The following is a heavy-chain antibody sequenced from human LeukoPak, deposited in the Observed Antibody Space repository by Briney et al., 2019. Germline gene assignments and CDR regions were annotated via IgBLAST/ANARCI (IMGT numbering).Heavy chain of an antibody. D-gene: IGHD2-2*01. Sequence: GESLQISCKGSGYSFTSYWIGWVRQMPGKGLEGMGIIYPGDSNTRYSPSFQGQVTISADKSISTAYLQWSSLKASDTAMYYCARGRYCSSPSCYLTWFDHWGQGTLVTVSS. CDR3: ARGRYCSSPSCYLTWFDH. V-gene: IGHV5-51*01. CDR1: GYSFTSYW. CDR2: IYPGDSNT. J-gene: IGHJ5*02.